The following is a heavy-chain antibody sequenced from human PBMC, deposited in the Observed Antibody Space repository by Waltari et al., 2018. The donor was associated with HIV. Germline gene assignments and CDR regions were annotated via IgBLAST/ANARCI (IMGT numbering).Heavy chain of an antibody. CDR2: INTETGKP. CDR1: GYTFTDFA. J-gene: IGHJ4*02. D-gene: IGHD2-8*01. Sequence: QVQLVQSGSELRTPGASVKVACKTSGYTFTDFALNWVRQAPGQGLQWMGWINTETGKPAYAQDFTGRFVISLVTSVSTTYLQISSLKAEDTAVYYCARLNLKNGHLPSYWGQGTLVTVSS. V-gene: IGHV7-4-1*02. CDR3: ARLNLKNGHLPSY.